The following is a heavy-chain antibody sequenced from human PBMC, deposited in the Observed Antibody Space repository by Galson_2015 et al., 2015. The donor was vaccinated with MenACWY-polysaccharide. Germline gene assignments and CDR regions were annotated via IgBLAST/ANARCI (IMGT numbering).Heavy chain of an antibody. CDR3: TRVSPRGQRAGMDV. D-gene: IGHD1-1*01. CDR2: ISPDGSST. V-gene: IGHV3-74*01. Sequence: SLRLSCAASGFTLSTYWMHWVRQAPGKGLVWVSRISPDGSSTSYADSVKGRFTISRDNAKNTLYLQMNSLRVEDTAVYYCTRVSPRGQRAGMDVWGQGTTVTVSS. CDR1: GFTLSTYW. J-gene: IGHJ6*02.